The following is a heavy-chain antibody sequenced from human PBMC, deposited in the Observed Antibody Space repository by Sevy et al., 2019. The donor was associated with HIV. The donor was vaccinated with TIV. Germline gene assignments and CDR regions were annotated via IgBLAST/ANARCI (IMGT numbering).Heavy chain of an antibody. D-gene: IGHD2-2*01. Sequence: GGSLRLSCTASGFTFSSYEMNWVRQAPGKGLEWVSYISNSGSTIHYSDSVKGRFTISRDNAKNSLYLQMNSLRAEDTAVYYCAKPPPAIVVVPAVHGMDVWGQGTTVTVSS. CDR1: GFTFSSYE. J-gene: IGHJ6*02. CDR3: AKPPPAIVVVPAVHGMDV. V-gene: IGHV3-48*03. CDR2: ISNSGSTI.